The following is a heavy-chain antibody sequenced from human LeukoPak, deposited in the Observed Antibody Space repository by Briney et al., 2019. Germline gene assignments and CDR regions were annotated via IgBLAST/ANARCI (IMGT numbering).Heavy chain of an antibody. CDR2: INGDGSRT. D-gene: IGHD5-12*01. CDR3: RRGGYPYAFDF. V-gene: IGHV3-74*01. J-gene: IGHJ3*01. Sequence: GGSLRLSCATSGFTFSNYWMHWVRQAPGKGLVWVSHINGDGSRTNYADSVKGRFTISRDNAKNTLYLQVNSLRAEDTAVYYCRRGGYPYAFDFWGQGTMVTVSS. CDR1: GFTFSNYW.